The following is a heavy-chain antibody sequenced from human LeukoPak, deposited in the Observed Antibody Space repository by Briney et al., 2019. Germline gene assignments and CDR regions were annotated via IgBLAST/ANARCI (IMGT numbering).Heavy chain of an antibody. CDR2: ISAYNGNT. D-gene: IGHD3-22*01. Sequence: GASVKVSCKASGYTFTSYGISWVRQAPGQGLEWMGWISAYNGNTNYAQKLQGRVIMTTDTSTSTAYMELRSLRPDDTAVYYCARAHSWSSGYYCDYWGQGTLVTVSS. V-gene: IGHV1-18*01. J-gene: IGHJ4*02. CDR1: GYTFTSYG. CDR3: ARAHSWSSGYYCDY.